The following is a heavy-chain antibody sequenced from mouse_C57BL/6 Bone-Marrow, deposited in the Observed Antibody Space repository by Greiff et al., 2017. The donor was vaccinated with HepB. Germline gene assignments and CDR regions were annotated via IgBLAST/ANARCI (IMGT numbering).Heavy chain of an antibody. J-gene: IGHJ2*01. D-gene: IGHD2-1*01. CDR3: AVYGNYDY. CDR1: GYAFSSSW. Sequence: QVQLKLSGPELVKPGASVKISCKASGYAFSSSWMNWVKQRPGKGLEWIGRIYPGDGDTNYNGKFKGKATLTADKSSSTAYMQLSSLTSEDSAVYFCAVYGNYDYWGQGTTLTVSS. V-gene: IGHV1-82*01. CDR2: IYPGDGDT.